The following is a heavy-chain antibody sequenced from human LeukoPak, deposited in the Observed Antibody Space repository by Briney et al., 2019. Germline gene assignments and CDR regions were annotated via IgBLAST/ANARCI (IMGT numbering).Heavy chain of an antibody. CDR2: ISGSGGST. D-gene: IGHD3-22*01. V-gene: IGHV3-23*01. CDR3: AKDIPTYYYDSSGAFDY. Sequence: GGSLRLSCAASGFTFSSYAMSWVRQAPGKGLEWVSAISGSGGSTYYADSVKGRFTISRDNSKNTLYLQMNSLRAEDTAVYYCAKDIPTYYYDSSGAFDYWGQGTLVTVSS. CDR1: GFTFSSYA. J-gene: IGHJ4*02.